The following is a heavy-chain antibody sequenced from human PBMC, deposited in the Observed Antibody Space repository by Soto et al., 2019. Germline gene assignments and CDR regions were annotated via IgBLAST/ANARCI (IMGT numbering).Heavy chain of an antibody. V-gene: IGHV4-61*01. J-gene: IGHJ4*02. CDR2: VFTSENT. CDR1: GTSVTSYSYY. Sequence: QVQLQESGPGLVKPSETLSLTCNVSGTSVTSYSYYWNWIRQTPGKGLEWIGYVFTSENTKYNPSLKGRASISVDASKNQCSLTLTSVTAADTAVYYCTRARLTMIAYYWGPGTLVTVSS. D-gene: IGHD3-22*01. CDR3: TRARLTMIAYY.